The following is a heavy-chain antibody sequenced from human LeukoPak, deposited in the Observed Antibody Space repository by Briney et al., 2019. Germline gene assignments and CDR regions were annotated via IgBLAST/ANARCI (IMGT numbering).Heavy chain of an antibody. J-gene: IGHJ2*01. CDR3: VRAHSIHNYHYGIDV. CDR1: GLTFSDFA. V-gene: IGHV3-64*01. CDR2: ISSNGISP. Sequence: GGSLRLSCAASGLTFSDFAMHWLRQAPGKGLEYVSTISSNGISPYYANSVKGRFTISRDNSKNTLYLQMGSLRADDTAVYYCVRAHSIHNYHYGIDVWGRGTLVTVSS. D-gene: IGHD4-17*01.